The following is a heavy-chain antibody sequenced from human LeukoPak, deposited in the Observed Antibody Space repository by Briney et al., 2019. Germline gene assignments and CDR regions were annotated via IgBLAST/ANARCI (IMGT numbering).Heavy chain of an antibody. CDR3: AKHEPKQYGDPRGLSGY. D-gene: IGHD4-17*01. V-gene: IGHV3-30*04. J-gene: IGHJ4*02. CDR1: GFTFSSYA. CDR2: ISYDGSNK. Sequence: GRSLRLSCAASGFTFSSYAMHWVRQAPGKGLEWVAVISYDGSNKYYADSVKGRFTISRDNSKNTLYLQMNSLRAEDTAVYYCAKHEPKQYGDPRGLSGYWGQGTLVTVSS.